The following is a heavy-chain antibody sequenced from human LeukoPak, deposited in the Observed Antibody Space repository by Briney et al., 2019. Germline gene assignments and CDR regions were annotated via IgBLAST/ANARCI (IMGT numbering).Heavy chain of an antibody. J-gene: IGHJ4*02. CDR2: ISWNSGSI. V-gene: IGHV3-9*03. D-gene: IGHD2-15*01. Sequence: PVGSLRLSCAASGFTFDDYAMHWVRQAPGKGLEWVSGISWNSGSIAYADSVKGRFTISRDNTKNSLYLQMNSLRAEDVALYYCAKDASSGGCYLDNWGQGTLVTVSS. CDR1: GFTFDDYA. CDR3: AKDASSGGCYLDN.